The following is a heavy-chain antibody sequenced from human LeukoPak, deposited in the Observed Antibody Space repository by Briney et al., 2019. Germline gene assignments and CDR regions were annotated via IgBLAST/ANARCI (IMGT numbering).Heavy chain of an antibody. V-gene: IGHV3-23*01. CDR2: ISGSGGST. CDR3: AKLHDFWSGYSYY. D-gene: IGHD3-3*01. Sequence: GGSLRLSCAASGFTFSSYAMSWVRQAPGKGLEWVSAISGSGGSTYYADSVKGRFTISRDNSKNTLHLQMNSLRAEDTAVYYCAKLHDFWSGYSYYWGQGTLVTVSS. J-gene: IGHJ4*02. CDR1: GFTFSSYA.